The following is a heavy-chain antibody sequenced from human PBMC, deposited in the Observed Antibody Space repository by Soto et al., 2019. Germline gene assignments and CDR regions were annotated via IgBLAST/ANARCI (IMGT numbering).Heavy chain of an antibody. CDR3: ARECGGDCSWGMDV. CDR1: GGSISSYY. V-gene: IGHV4-59*01. Sequence: SETLSLTCTVSGGSISSYYWSWIRQPPGKGLEWIGYIYYSGSTNYNPSLKSRVTISVDTSKNQFSLKLSSVTAADTSVYYCARECGGDCSWGMDVWGQGTTVTVSS. D-gene: IGHD2-21*02. J-gene: IGHJ6*02. CDR2: IYYSGST.